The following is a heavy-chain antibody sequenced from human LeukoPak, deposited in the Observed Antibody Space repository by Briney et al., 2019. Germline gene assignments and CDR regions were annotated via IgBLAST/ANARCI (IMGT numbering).Heavy chain of an antibody. CDR2: IRYDGSNK. D-gene: IGHD2-8*01. J-gene: IGHJ4*02. V-gene: IGHV3-30*02. CDR3: AKGRYCTNGVCYTFDY. CDR1: GFTFSSYG. Sequence: PGGSLRLSCAASGFTFSSYGMHWVRQAPGKGLEWVAFIRYDGSNKYYADSVKGRFTISRDNSKNTLYLQMNSLRAEDTAVYYCAKGRYCTNGVCYTFDYWGQGTLVTVSS.